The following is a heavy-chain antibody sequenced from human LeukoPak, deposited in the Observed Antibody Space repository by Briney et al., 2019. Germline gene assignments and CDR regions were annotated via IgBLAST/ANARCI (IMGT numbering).Heavy chain of an antibody. CDR1: GFTFSNTW. Sequence: GGSLRLSCAASGFTFSNTWMHWVRQAPGKRLVWVSRINSDGSSTSYADSVKGRFTISRDNAKNTLYLQMNSLRVEDTAVYYCARVYGSGSYFDYWGQGTLVTVSS. CDR3: ARVYGSGSYFDY. D-gene: IGHD3-10*01. CDR2: INSDGSST. J-gene: IGHJ4*02. V-gene: IGHV3-74*01.